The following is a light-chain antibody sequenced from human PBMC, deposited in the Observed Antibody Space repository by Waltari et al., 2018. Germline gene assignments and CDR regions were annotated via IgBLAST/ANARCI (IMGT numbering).Light chain of an antibody. V-gene: IGLV3-21*04. CDR1: NIGSKS. CDR3: QVWDDVTDSGV. CDR2: YDG. J-gene: IGLJ3*02. Sequence: YVLTQPPSVSVDPGKTARLTCGGDNIGSKSVNWYQQKPGQAPVLVMFYDGDRPSEIPERFSGSNSGNTATLTISWGEAGDEADYHCQVWDDVTDSGVFGGGTKLTVL.